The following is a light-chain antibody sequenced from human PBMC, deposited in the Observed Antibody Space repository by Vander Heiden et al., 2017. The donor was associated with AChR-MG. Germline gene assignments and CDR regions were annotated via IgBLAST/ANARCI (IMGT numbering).Light chain of an antibody. CDR1: SSDVGGCNY. V-gene: IGLV2-11*01. J-gene: IGLJ3*02. Sequence: QSALTQPRSVSGSPGQPVTISCTGTSSDVGGCNYVPWYQQTPAKPPNLIINNRSKRPSGVPDRFSGSNSGNTASLAISGLQAEDEADYYCCSYAGSWVFGGGTKLTVL. CDR3: CSYAGSWV. CDR2: NRS.